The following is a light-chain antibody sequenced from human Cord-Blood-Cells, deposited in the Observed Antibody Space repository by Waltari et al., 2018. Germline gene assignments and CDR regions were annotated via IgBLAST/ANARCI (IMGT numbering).Light chain of an antibody. J-gene: IGKJ2*01. Sequence: DIVMTQSPLSLPVTPGEPASISCRSSQSLLHSNGYHYLVLYRQKPGQSPQLLIYLGSNRASVVPDRFSSSGSGTDFTLKIGRLEAEGVGVYYCMQALQTMYTFGQGTKLEIK. CDR2: LGS. CDR1: QSLLHSNGYHY. V-gene: IGKV2-28*01. CDR3: MQALQTMYT.